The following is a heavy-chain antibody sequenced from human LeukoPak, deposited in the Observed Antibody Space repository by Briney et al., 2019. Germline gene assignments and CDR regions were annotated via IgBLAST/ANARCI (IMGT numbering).Heavy chain of an antibody. D-gene: IGHD1-26*01. CDR1: GGSISTYF. J-gene: IGHJ4*02. Sequence: SETLSLTCTVSGGSISTYFWSWIRQPPGKGLEWIGHIYFSGSTNYNPSLKSRVTISVDTSKNQFSLKLSSVTAADTAVHYCARHKSSGTYPLDYWGQGTLVTVSS. V-gene: IGHV4-59*08. CDR2: IYFSGST. CDR3: ARHKSSGTYPLDY.